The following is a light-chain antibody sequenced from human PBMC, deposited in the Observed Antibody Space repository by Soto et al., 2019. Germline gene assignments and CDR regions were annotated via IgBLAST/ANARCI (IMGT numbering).Light chain of an antibody. CDR1: QSVSSSY. CDR2: GAS. Sequence: EIVLTQSPGTLSLSPGERATLSCRASQSVSSSYLAWYQQKPGQAPRLLIYGASSRATGIPDRFSGSGSGTDFTLTISRLEPEAFAVYYCQQYGSSPTTFGPGTKVDIK. CDR3: QQYGSSPTT. J-gene: IGKJ3*01. V-gene: IGKV3-20*01.